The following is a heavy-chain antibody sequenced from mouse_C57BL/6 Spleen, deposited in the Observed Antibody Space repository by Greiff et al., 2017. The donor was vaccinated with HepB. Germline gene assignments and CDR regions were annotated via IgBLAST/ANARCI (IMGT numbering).Heavy chain of an antibody. CDR1: GYAFSSSW. J-gene: IGHJ2*01. CDR2: IYPGDGDT. CDR3: AREESIGVDY. V-gene: IGHV1-82*01. D-gene: IGHD2-14*01. Sequence: VQLQQSGPELVKPGASVKISCKASGYAFSSSWMNWVKQRPGKGLEWIGRIYPGDGDTNYNGKFKGKATLTADKSSSTAYMQLSSLTSEDSAVYFCAREESIGVDYWGQGTTLTVSS.